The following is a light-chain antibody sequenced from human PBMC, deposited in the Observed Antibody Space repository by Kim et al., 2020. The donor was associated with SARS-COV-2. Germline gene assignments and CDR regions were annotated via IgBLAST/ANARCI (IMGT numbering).Light chain of an antibody. CDR2: DAS. V-gene: IGKV3-11*01. Sequence: SLSPEERATLSCSARQRVSSYLAWYQQTPGQAPRLLLYDASNRATGIPARFSGSGSGTDFTLTISSLEPEDFAVYYCQQRSNWWTFGQGTKVDIK. J-gene: IGKJ1*01. CDR3: QQRSNWWT. CDR1: QRVSSY.